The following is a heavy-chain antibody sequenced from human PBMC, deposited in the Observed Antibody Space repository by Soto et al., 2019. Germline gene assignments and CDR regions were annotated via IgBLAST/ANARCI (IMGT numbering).Heavy chain of an antibody. D-gene: IGHD1-20*01. CDR2: IGTAGET. V-gene: IGHV3-13*01. J-gene: IGHJ6*02. Sequence: GGSLRLSCAASGFTFSSYDMHWVRQTTGKGLEWISAIGTAGETYYPGSVKGRFTISRENAKNSLYLQINSLRAGDTAVYYCARDKYNWTNFYYYGMDVWGPGTTVTRLL. CDR3: ARDKYNWTNFYYYGMDV. CDR1: GFTFSSYD.